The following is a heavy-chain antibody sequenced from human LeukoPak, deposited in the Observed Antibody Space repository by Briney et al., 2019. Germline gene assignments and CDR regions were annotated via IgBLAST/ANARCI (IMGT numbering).Heavy chain of an antibody. J-gene: IGHJ6*02. Sequence: SQTLSLTCTVSGGSISSGGYYWSWIRQHPGKGLEWIGYIYYSGSTNYNPSLKSRVTMSVDTSKNQFSLKLSSVTAADTAVYYCARGGGWLLGAYSSSSHLYYYGMDVWGQGTTVTVSS. CDR1: GGSISSGGYY. CDR3: ARGGGWLLGAYSSSSHLYYYGMDV. V-gene: IGHV4-31*03. CDR2: IYYSGST. D-gene: IGHD6-6*01.